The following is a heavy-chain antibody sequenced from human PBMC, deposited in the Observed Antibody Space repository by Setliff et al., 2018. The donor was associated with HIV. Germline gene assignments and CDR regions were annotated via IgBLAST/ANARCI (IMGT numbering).Heavy chain of an antibody. CDR1: GGSFSGYY. CDR3: ARGIGPLPNWENFYYSMDV. J-gene: IGHJ6*03. CDR2: INHSGST. V-gene: IGHV4-34*01. Sequence: PSETLSLTCAVYGGSFSGYYWSWIRQPPGKGLEWIGEINHSGSTNYNPSLKSRVTISVDTSKNQFSLKLNSVTAADTAVYYCARGIGPLPNWENFYYSMDVWGKGTTVTVS. D-gene: IGHD1-26*01.